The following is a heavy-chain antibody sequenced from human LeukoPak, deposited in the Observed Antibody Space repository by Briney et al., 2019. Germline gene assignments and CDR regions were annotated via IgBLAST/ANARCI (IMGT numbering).Heavy chain of an antibody. D-gene: IGHD2-21*02. CDR3: ASWRVVTATQYTDY. J-gene: IGHJ4*02. V-gene: IGHV3-30*03. CDR1: GLTLSNYG. CDR2: ISFDGSNK. Sequence: AGGSLRLSCAASGLTLSNYGMHWVRQAPGKGLEWVAGISFDGSNKFYADSVKGRFTISRDNAKNSLYLQMNSLRAEDTAVYYCASWRVVTATQYTDYWGQGTLVTVSS.